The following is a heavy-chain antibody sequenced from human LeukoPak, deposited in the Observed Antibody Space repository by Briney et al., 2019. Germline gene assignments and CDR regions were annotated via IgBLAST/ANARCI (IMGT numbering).Heavy chain of an antibody. Sequence: GGSLRLSCAASGFTFDNYAVSWVRQAPGKGPEWVPAISGRGDKTYYADSVKGRFTISRDNSKNTLFLQMNGLRAEDTAIYYCTDSGIVGAYGFFDYWGQGTLVTLSS. CDR3: TDSGIVGAYGFFDY. V-gene: IGHV3-23*01. J-gene: IGHJ4*02. D-gene: IGHD1-26*01. CDR2: ISGRGDKT. CDR1: GFTFDNYA.